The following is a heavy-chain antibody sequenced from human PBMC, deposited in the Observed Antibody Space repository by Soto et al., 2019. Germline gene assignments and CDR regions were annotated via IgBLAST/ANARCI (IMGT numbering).Heavy chain of an antibody. CDR1: GFTFSSYW. J-gene: IGHJ6*03. V-gene: IGHV3-74*01. CDR3: ARDRMTTVTISLGRYYYYCYFKDV. D-gene: IGHD4-17*01. CDR2: INSDGSST. Sequence: PGGSLRLSCAASGFTFSSYWMHWVRQAPGKGLVWVSRINSDGSSTSYADSVKGRFTISRDNAKNTLYLQMNSLRAEDTAVYYCARDRMTTVTISLGRYYYYCYFKDVWSKGTTVTGSS.